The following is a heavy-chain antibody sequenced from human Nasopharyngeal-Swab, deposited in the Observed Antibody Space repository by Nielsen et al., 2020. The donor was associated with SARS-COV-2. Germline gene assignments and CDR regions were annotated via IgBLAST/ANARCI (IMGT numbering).Heavy chain of an antibody. Sequence: GESLKISCAASGFTFSSYSVNWVRQAPGKGLEWVSYISSSSSTIYYADSVKGRFTISRDNAKNSLYLQMNSLRAEDTAVYYCAREEELGTAYYFDYWGQGTLVTVSS. CDR3: AREEELGTAYYFDY. D-gene: IGHD1-14*01. CDR1: GFTFSSYS. CDR2: ISSSSSTI. J-gene: IGHJ4*02. V-gene: IGHV3-48*01.